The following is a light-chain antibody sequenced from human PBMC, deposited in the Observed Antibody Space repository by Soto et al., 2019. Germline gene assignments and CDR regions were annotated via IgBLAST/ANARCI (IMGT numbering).Light chain of an antibody. CDR2: GAS. J-gene: IGKJ2*01. CDR1: QSVSSRF. CDR3: QQYGSSPYT. Sequence: EIVLTQSPGTLSLSPGKRATLSCRASQSVSSRFSAWYQQKPGQAPRLLMYGASNRATGIPDRFSGTGSGTDFTLTISRLVPEDFAVYYCQQYGSSPYTFGLGTKLEIK. V-gene: IGKV3-20*01.